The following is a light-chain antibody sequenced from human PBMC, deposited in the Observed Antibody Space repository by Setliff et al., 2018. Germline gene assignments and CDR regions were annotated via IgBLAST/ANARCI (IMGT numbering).Light chain of an antibody. J-gene: IGKJ1*01. V-gene: IGKV3-20*01. CDR2: GAS. Sequence: EIVLTQSPGTLSLSPGERATLSCRASQRVSINDVAWYQQKPGQAPRLLIYGASIRATGIPDRFTGSGSGTDFSLTISRLQPEDFAVYFCHQYGRSPWTFGQGTKVDIK. CDR3: HQYGRSPWT. CDR1: QRVSIND.